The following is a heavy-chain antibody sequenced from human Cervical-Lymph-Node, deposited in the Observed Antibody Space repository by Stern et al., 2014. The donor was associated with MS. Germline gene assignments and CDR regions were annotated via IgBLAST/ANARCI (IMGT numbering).Heavy chain of an antibody. CDR1: GITFSHSA. CDR2: VVGFNGEV. J-gene: IGHJ5*02. V-gene: IGHV1-58*02. Sequence: QLVESGPEVKKPGTSVKVSCKASGITFSHSAIQWLRQARGQRPEWIGWVVGFNGEVYYAPRFQERVTITRDMSTSTVYMELRSLKSEDTAIYYCASERYTYYDDQRPPGGFDPWGQGTLVTVSS. D-gene: IGHD5-18*01. CDR3: ASERYTYYDDQRPPGGFDP.